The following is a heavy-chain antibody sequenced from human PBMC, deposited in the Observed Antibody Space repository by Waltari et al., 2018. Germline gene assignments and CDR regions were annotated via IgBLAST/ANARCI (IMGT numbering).Heavy chain of an antibody. CDR1: GFTCRTAW. CDR2: IKTTSEGGTT. V-gene: IGHV3-15*01. CDR3: TLPSAGHFDF. Sequence: EGDMVDYGGGAVTPGEPLSLSCETSGFTCRTAWMTWVRQAPGKRPEWIGRIKTTSEGGTTDYAAAVRGRFIISRDDSKKTLFLQMNSLKIEDTGLYYCTLPSAGHFDFWGQGTLVTVSS. J-gene: IGHJ4*02.